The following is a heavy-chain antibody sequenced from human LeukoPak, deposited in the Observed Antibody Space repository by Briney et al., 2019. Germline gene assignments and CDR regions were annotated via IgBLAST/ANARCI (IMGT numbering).Heavy chain of an antibody. CDR1: GYTFTSYD. J-gene: IGHJ6*03. Sequence: ASVKVSCKASGYTFTSYDINWVRQATGQGLEWMGWMNPNSGNTGYAQKFQGRVTMTRNTSISTAYMELSSLRSEDTAVYYCARPGYYYYYMDVWGKRTTVTVSS. CDR3: ARPGYYYYYMDV. V-gene: IGHV1-8*01. CDR2: MNPNSGNT.